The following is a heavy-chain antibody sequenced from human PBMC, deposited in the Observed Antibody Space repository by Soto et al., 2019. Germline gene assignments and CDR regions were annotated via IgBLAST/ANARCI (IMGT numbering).Heavy chain of an antibody. J-gene: IGHJ6*02. D-gene: IGHD3-3*01. CDR3: ARDSYDFWSGYYADFHYYGMDV. CDR2: INSRSSYI. CDR1: GFTFSTYS. V-gene: IGHV3-21*04. Sequence: TGGSLRLSCAASGFTFSTYSLNWVRQAPGKGLEWVSSINSRSSYIFYADSVKGRFTISRDNAKNSLYLQMNSLRAEDTAVYYCARDSYDFWSGYYADFHYYGMDVWGQGTTVTVSS.